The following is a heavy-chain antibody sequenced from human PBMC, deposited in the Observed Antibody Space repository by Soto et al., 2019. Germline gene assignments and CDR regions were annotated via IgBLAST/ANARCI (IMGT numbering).Heavy chain of an antibody. CDR2: IYYSGST. Sequence: QVQLQESGPGLVKPSETLSLTCTVSGGSISSYYWSWIRQPPGKGLEWIGYIYYSGSTNYNPSLTSRVTQSGDTSKTQFSLKLSSVTAADTAVYYCARPHGGSSGWDNWFDPWGQGTLVTVSS. CDR3: ARPHGGSSGWDNWFDP. CDR1: GGSISSYY. D-gene: IGHD6-25*01. V-gene: IGHV4-59*01. J-gene: IGHJ5*02.